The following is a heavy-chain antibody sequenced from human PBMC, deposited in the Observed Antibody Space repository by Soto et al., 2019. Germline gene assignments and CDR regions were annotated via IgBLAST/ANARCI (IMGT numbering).Heavy chain of an antibody. CDR2: IYYSGST. D-gene: IGHD7-27*01. J-gene: IGHJ4*02. Sequence: SDTLSLTCTVSGGSISSYYWSWIRQPPGKGLEWIGDIYYSGSTDYDPSLKSRVTISVDTSKNQFSLKLSSVTAADTAVYYCARSWGTYFDFWGQGTLVTVSS. CDR3: ARSWGTYFDF. CDR1: GGSISSYY. V-gene: IGHV4-59*01.